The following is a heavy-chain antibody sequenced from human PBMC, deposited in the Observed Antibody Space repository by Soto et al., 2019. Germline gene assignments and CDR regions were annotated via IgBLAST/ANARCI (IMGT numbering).Heavy chain of an antibody. J-gene: IGHJ4*02. V-gene: IGHV4-59*08. Sequence: SETLSLTCTVSGGSISSYYWSWIRQPPGKGLEWIGYINYSGSTNYNPSLKSRVTISVDTSKNQFSLKLSSVTAADTAVYYCAKGRGSIDYFDYWGQGTLVTVSS. CDR1: GGSISSYY. CDR2: INYSGST. CDR3: AKGRGSIDYFDY.